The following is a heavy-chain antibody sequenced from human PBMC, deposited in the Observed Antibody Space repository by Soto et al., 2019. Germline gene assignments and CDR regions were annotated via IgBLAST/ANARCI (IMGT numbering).Heavy chain of an antibody. J-gene: IGHJ4*02. CDR3: ANEAPDY. V-gene: IGHV3-30*18. Sequence: QVQLLEAGGGVVQPGRSLRLSCAASGFTFSSYGMHWVRQAPGKGLEWVAVISYDGSNKYYADSVKGRFTISRDNSKNTLYLQMNSLRAEDTAVYYCANEAPDYWGQGTLVTVSS. CDR1: GFTFSSYG. CDR2: ISYDGSNK.